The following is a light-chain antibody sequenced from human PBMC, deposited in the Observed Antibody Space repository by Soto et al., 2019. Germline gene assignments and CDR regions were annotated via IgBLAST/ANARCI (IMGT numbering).Light chain of an antibody. Sequence: DIQMTQSPSTLSASVGDRVTITCRASQILNNRLSWYQQKPGKAPNLLISGAFNLQSGVPSRFSGSGSGTDFPLTISSLQPEDSATYYCQQSYIPLYSLARGPRLEIK. J-gene: IGKJ2*01. CDR3: QQSYIPLYS. CDR2: GAF. V-gene: IGKV1-39*01. CDR1: QILNNR.